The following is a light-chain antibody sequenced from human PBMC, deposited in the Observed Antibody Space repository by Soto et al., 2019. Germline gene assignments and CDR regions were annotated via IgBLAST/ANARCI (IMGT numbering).Light chain of an antibody. CDR3: QQYNNWPRT. CDR1: QSVSSN. J-gene: IGKJ1*01. Sequence: EIVMTQSPATLSVSPGERATLSCRASQSVSSNLAWYQQKPGQARRLLIYGASTRATGIPARFSGSGSGTELTLTISSLQSEDFAVYYCQQYNNWPRTFGQGTKVEIK. CDR2: GAS. V-gene: IGKV3-15*01.